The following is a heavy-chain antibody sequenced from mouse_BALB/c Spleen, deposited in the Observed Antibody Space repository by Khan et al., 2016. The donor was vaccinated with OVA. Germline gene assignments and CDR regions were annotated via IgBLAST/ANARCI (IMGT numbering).Heavy chain of an antibody. D-gene: IGHD2-1*01. J-gene: IGHJ3*01. V-gene: IGHV5-9-1*01. CDR2: ISSAATYT. CDR3: TNGNYGWFAY. CDR1: GFTFSSFV. Sequence: EVELVESGGGLVEPGGSLKLSCAASGFTFSSFVMSWVRQTPEKRLEWVATISSAATYTYYPDSIKGRFTISRDKAKNTLYLHMNSLRSDDTAIYYCTNGNYGWFAYWGLGTLVTVST.